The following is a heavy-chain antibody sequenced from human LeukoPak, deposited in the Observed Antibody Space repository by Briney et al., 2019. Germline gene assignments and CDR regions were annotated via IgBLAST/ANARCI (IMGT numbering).Heavy chain of an antibody. V-gene: IGHV1-3*01. D-gene: IGHD3-9*01. CDR1: GYTFTSYA. CDR3: AREPYYDILTGPDYYYGMDV. J-gene: IGHJ6*04. CDR2: INAGNGNT. Sequence: ASVKVSCKASGYTFTSYAMHWVRQAPGQRLEWMGWINAGNGNTKYSQKSQGRVTIIRDTSASTAYMELSSLRSEDTAVYYCAREPYYDILTGPDYYYGMDVWGKGTTVTVSS.